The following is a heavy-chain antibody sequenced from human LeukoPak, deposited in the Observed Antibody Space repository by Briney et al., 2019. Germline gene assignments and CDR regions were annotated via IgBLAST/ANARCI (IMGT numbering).Heavy chain of an antibody. CDR3: ARGLGLPAALYYFDY. CDR2: ITGSGAVT. J-gene: IGHJ4*02. V-gene: IGHV3-23*01. Sequence: GGSLRLSCAASEFTFSSYAMSWVRLAPGKGLEWVSGITGSGAVTYYADSVRGRVTISRDNSKNTLYLQMNSLRTDDTALYYCARGLGLPAALYYFDYWGQGTVVTVYS. CDR1: EFTFSSYA. D-gene: IGHD2-2*01.